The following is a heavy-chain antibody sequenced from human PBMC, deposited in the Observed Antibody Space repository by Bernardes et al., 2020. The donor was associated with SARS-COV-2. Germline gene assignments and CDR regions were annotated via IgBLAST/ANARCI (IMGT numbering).Heavy chain of an antibody. CDR1: GYTFAGYY. J-gene: IGHJ4*02. Sequence: ASVKVSCQASGYTFAGYYIHWVRQAPGQGLEWMGWINPNSGGTNYAQKFQGRVTMTRDTSISTAYMELSSLRSDDTAVYYCARDTLLITVGPAGYWGQGTLVTVSS. CDR2: INPNSGGT. V-gene: IGHV1-2*02. CDR3: ARDTLLITVGPAGY. D-gene: IGHD6-19*01.